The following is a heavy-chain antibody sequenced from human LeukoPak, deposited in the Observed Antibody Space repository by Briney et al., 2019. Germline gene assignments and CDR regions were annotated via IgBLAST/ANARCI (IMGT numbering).Heavy chain of an antibody. CDR1: GGSFSDYS. CDR3: ARKTGPFDC. CDR2: IYHSGST. Sequence: SETLSLTCAVYGGSFSDYSWSWIRQPPGKGLEWIGEIYHSGSTKYKLSLKSRVTISVDKSKNKFSLKLKSVTAADTAVYYCARKTGPFDCWGQGTLVTVSS. V-gene: IGHV4-34*01. J-gene: IGHJ4*02.